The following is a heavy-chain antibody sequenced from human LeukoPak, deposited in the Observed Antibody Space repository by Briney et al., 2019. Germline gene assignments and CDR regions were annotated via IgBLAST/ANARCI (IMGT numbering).Heavy chain of an antibody. CDR2: ISSSSSTI. CDR3: AKDPFDCSSTSCYPDY. V-gene: IGHV3-48*04. D-gene: IGHD2-2*01. J-gene: IGHJ4*02. CDR1: GFTFSSYS. Sequence: GGSLRLSCAASGFTFSSYSMNWVRQAPGKGLEWVSYISSSSSTIYYADSVKGRFTISRDNAKNSLYLQMNSLRAEDTAVYYCAKDPFDCSSTSCYPDYWGQGTLVTVSS.